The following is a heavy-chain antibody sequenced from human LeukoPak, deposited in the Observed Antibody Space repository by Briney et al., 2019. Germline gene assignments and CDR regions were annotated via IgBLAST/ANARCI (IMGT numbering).Heavy chain of an antibody. Sequence: GGSLRLSCAASGFTFSSYSMNWVRQAPGKGLEWVSYISNSSSTIYYADSVKGRFTISRDNAKNSLYLQMNSLRAEDTAVYYCAREGSSSPGGVFDAFDIWGQGTMVTVSS. CDR2: ISNSSSTI. V-gene: IGHV3-48*01. D-gene: IGHD6-6*01. J-gene: IGHJ3*02. CDR3: AREGSSSPGGVFDAFDI. CDR1: GFTFSSYS.